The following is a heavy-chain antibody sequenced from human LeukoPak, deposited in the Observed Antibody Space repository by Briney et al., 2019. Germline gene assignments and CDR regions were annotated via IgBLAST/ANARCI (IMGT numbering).Heavy chain of an antibody. J-gene: IGHJ3*02. V-gene: IGHV3-21*01. D-gene: IGHD3-22*01. Sequence: KPGGSLRLSCAASGFTFSSDSMNWVRQAPGKGLEWVSSISSSSSYIYYADSVKGRFTISRDNAKNSLYLQMNSLRAEYTAVYYCARDITMIVVAPDAFDIWGQGTMVTVSS. CDR3: ARDITMIVVAPDAFDI. CDR1: GFTFSSDS. CDR2: ISSSSSYI.